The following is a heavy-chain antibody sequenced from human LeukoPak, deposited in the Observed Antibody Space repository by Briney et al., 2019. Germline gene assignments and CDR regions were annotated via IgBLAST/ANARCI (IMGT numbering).Heavy chain of an antibody. CDR3: ARDSITIFGVVSAYYYYGMDV. V-gene: IGHV4-39*01. CDR1: GGSISSRSYY. D-gene: IGHD3-3*01. CDR2: IYYSGST. J-gene: IGHJ6*02. Sequence: SETLSLTCTVSGGSISSRSYYWGWIRQPPGKGLEWIGSIYYSGSTYYNPSLKSRVTISVDTSKNQFSLKLSSVTAADTAVYYCARDSITIFGVVSAYYYYGMDVWGQGTTVTVSS.